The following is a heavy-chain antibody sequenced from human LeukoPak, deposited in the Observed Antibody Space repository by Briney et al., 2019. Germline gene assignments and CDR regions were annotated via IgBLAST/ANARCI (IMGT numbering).Heavy chain of an antibody. CDR1: RFTFSSYS. V-gene: IGHV3-21*01. Sequence: MSGGSLRLSCAASRFTFSSYSMNWVRQAPGKGLEWVSSISSSSSYIYYADSVKGRFTISRDNAKNSLYLQMNSLRAEDTAVYYCAREGRVVPAASFDYWGQGTLVTVSS. J-gene: IGHJ4*02. CDR2: ISSSSSYI. CDR3: AREGRVVPAASFDY. D-gene: IGHD2-2*01.